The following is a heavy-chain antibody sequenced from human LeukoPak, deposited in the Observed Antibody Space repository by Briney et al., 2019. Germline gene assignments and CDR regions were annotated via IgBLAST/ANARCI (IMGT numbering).Heavy chain of an antibody. J-gene: IGHJ4*02. D-gene: IGHD6-13*01. V-gene: IGHV1-2*06. Sequence: GASVKVSCKASGYTFTGYYMHLVRQAPGQGLEWMGRINPNSGGTNYAQKFQGRVTMTRDTSISTAYMELSRLRSDDTAVYYCAREREREGYSSSRIFDYWGQGTLVTVSS. CDR2: INPNSGGT. CDR3: AREREREGYSSSRIFDY. CDR1: GYTFTGYY.